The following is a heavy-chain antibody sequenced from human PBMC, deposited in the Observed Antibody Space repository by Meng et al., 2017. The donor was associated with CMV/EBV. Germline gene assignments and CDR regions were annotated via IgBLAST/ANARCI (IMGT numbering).Heavy chain of an antibody. J-gene: IGHJ4*02. Sequence: SLKISCAASGFTFDRSAIHWVRQVPGKGLEWVSGIGYNSDYIGYADSVKGRFTISRDNAKNSLYLQMNSLRAEDTALYYCAKDSNRVYSYGLNFDYWGQGTLVTVSS. CDR1: GFTFDRSA. CDR2: IGYNSDYI. CDR3: AKDSNRVYSYGLNFDY. V-gene: IGHV3-9*01. D-gene: IGHD5-18*01.